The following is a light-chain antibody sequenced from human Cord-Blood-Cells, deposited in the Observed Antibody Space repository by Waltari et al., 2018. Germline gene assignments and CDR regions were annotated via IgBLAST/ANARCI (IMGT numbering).Light chain of an antibody. CDR1: RSDAGGYNY. CDR3: SAYTSSSTRV. CDR2: DVS. J-gene: IGLJ2*01. Sequence: QSALPQPASVSGSPGQSITISSTGTRSDAGGYNYVSWYQQHPGNAPKLIIYDVSNRPSGVSNRFSGSKSGNTASLTISGLQAEDEADYYCSAYTSSSTRVFGGGTKLTVL. V-gene: IGLV2-14*01.